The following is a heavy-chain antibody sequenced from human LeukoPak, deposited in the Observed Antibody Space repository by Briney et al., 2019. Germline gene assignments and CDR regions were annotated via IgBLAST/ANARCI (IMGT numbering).Heavy chain of an antibody. CDR1: GGSFSGYY. J-gene: IGHJ3*02. V-gene: IGHV4-34*01. Sequence: SETLSLTCAVYGGSFSGYYWSWIRQPPGKGLEWIGEINHSGSTNYNPSLKSRVTISVDTSKNQFSLKLSSVTAADTAVYYCARGAWAGAQDAFDIWGQGTMVTVSS. CDR2: INHSGST. D-gene: IGHD1-26*01. CDR3: ARGAWAGAQDAFDI.